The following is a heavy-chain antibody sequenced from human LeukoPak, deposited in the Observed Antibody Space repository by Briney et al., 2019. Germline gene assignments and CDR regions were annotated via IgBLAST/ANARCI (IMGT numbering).Heavy chain of an antibody. CDR2: ISGSGGST. CDR1: GFTFSSYA. Sequence: GGSLRLSCAASGFTFSSYAVSWVRQAPGKGLEWVSAISGSGGSTYYADSVKGRFTISRDNSKNTLYLQMNSLSAEDTAVYYCAKNYYDSSGYYYTDAFDICGQGTMVTVSS. J-gene: IGHJ3*02. CDR3: AKNYYDSSGYYYTDAFDI. V-gene: IGHV3-23*01. D-gene: IGHD3-22*01.